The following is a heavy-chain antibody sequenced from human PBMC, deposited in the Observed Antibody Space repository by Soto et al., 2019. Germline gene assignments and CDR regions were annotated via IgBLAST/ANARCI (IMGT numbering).Heavy chain of an antibody. D-gene: IGHD4-4*01. CDR2: IIPIFGTA. CDR3: ARGASTVTTSYYGMDV. CDR1: VGTFSSYA. V-gene: IGHV1-69*01. Sequence: QVQLVQSGAEVKKPGSSVKVSCKASVGTFSSYAISWVRQAPGQGLEWMGGIIPIFGTANYAQKFQGRVTITADESTSTAYMELSSLRSEDTAVYYCARGASTVTTSYYGMDVWGQGTTVTVSS. J-gene: IGHJ6*02.